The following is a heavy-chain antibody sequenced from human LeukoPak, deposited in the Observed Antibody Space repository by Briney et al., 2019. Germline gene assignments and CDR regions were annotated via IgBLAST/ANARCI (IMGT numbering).Heavy chain of an antibody. V-gene: IGHV3-21*01. J-gene: IGHJ3*02. CDR3: ARDGLTPYCSSTSCSSDAFDI. Sequence: GGSLRLSCAASGFTFSSYSMNWVRQAPGKGLEWVSSISSSSSYIYYADSVKGRFTISRDNAKNSLYLQMNSLRAEDTAVYYCARDGLTPYCSSTSCSSDAFDIWGQGTMVTVSS. CDR1: GFTFSSYS. CDR2: ISSSSSYI. D-gene: IGHD2-2*01.